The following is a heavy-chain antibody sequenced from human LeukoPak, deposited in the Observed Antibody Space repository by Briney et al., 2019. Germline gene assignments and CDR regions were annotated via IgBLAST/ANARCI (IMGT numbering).Heavy chain of an antibody. V-gene: IGHV1-69*06. CDR1: GGTFSSYA. Sequence: SVKVSCKASGGTFSSYAISWVRQAPGQGLEWMGGIIPIFGTANYAQKFQGRVTITADKSTSTAYMELSSLRSEDTAVYYCATSSGTKLNWFDPWGQGTLVTVSS. D-gene: IGHD3-10*01. J-gene: IGHJ5*02. CDR3: ATSSGTKLNWFDP. CDR2: IIPIFGTA.